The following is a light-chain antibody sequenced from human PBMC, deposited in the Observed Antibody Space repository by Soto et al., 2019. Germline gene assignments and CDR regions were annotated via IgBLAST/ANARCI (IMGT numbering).Light chain of an antibody. J-gene: IGKJ1*01. CDR2: KAS. Sequence: SRISQVPSYYSPSVGDSVTITGLARQSIRTWLAWYQQKPGSAPKLLIYKASTLVSGVPSRFSGTGSGTDFALTINNVRPEDCATYYCQQYNSYWTFGLGTKVDIK. V-gene: IGKV1-5*03. CDR3: QQYNSYWT. CDR1: QSIRTW.